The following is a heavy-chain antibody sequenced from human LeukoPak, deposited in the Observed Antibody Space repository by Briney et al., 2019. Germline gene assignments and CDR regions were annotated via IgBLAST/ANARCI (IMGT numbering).Heavy chain of an antibody. CDR1: GYTFTGYY. J-gene: IGHJ4*02. CDR3: ARADGGWYDLDY. CDR2: INPNSGGT. Sequence: ASVKVSCKASGYTFTGYYIHWVRQAPGQGLEWMGWINPNSGGTNYAQKFQGRVTMTRDTSISTAYMELSRLRSDDTAVYYCARADGGWYDLDYWGQGTLVTVSS. V-gene: IGHV1-2*02. D-gene: IGHD6-19*01.